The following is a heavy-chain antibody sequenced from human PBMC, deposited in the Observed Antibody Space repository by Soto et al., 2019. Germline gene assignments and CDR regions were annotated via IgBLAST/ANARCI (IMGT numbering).Heavy chain of an antibody. CDR3: ARGHYGSGAGAWYFDY. V-gene: IGHV3-7*03. CDR1: GFTFSSYW. CDR2: IKQDGSEK. D-gene: IGHD3-10*01. J-gene: IGHJ4*02. Sequence: VQLVESGGGLVQPGGSLRLSCAASGFTFSSYWMSWVRQAPGKGLEWVANIKQDGSEKYYVDSVKGRFTISRDNAKNSLYLQMNSLRAEDTAVYYCARGHYGSGAGAWYFDYWGQGTLVTVSS.